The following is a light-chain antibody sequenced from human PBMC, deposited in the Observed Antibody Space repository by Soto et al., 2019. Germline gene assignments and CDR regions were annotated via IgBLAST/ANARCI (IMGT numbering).Light chain of an antibody. Sequence: EIVLTQSPGTLSLSPGERATLSCRASQSVSSSYLAWYQQKPGQAPRLLIYGASSRATGIPDRFSGSGSGTDFTLIISSLQSEDFAVYYCQQYHHWPWTFGQGTKVDIK. CDR1: QSVSSSY. J-gene: IGKJ1*01. V-gene: IGKV3-20*01. CDR2: GAS. CDR3: QQYHHWPWT.